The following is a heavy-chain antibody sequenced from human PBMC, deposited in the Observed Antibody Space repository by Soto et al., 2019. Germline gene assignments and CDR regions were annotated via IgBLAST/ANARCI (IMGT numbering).Heavy chain of an antibody. CDR1: GGSISSYY. CDR2: IYYSGST. D-gene: IGHD1-26*01. CDR3: SRRYGGNLDY. Sequence: SETLSLTCTVSGGSISSYYWSWIRQPPGKGLEWIGYIYYSGSTNYNPSLKSRVTISVDTSKNQFSLKLSSVTAADTAVYYCSRRYGGNLDYWGQGTLVTVSS. J-gene: IGHJ4*02. V-gene: IGHV4-59*08.